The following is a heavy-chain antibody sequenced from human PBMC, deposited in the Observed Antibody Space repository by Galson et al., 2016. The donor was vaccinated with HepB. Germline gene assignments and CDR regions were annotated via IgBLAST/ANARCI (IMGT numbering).Heavy chain of an antibody. CDR2: ISFDGKSK. J-gene: IGHJ4*01. V-gene: IGHV3-30*03. CDR3: ARKFGNSGYADY. CDR1: GSLFSAHG. Sequence: SLRLSCAVSGSLFSAHGMHWVRQAPGKGLEWVAIISFDGKSKNYVDYVKGRFTISRDNSKNTLYLEMNSLRAEDTAVYYCARKFGNSGYADYWGQGALVTVSS. D-gene: IGHD3-22*01.